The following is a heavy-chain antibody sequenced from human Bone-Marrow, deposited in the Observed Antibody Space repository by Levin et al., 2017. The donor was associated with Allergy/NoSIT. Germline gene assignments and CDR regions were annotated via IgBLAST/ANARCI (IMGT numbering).Heavy chain of an antibody. CDR3: ARLPGYSSSWYYFDY. CDR2: ISSSSSYT. V-gene: IGHV3-11*03. J-gene: IGHJ4*02. D-gene: IGHD6-13*01. Sequence: SCAASGFTFSDYYMSWIRQAPGKGLEWVSYISSSSSYTNYADSVKGRFTISRDNAKNSLYLQMNSLRAEDTAVYYCARLPGYSSSWYYFDYWGQGTLVTVSS. CDR1: GFTFSDYY.